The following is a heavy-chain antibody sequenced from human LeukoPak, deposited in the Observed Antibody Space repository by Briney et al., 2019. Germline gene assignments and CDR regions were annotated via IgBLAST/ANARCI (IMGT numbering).Heavy chain of an antibody. CDR3: AKDPRHTMVRGYFQH. Sequence: QSGGSLRLSCAASGFTFSSYGMQWVRQAPGKGPEWVAFIRYDGNYKYYGDSVKGRFTISRDNSKNTLYLQMNSLRAEDTAVYYCAKDPRHTMVRGYFQHWGQGTLVTVSS. CDR1: GFTFSSYG. CDR2: IRYDGNYK. J-gene: IGHJ1*01. V-gene: IGHV3-30*02. D-gene: IGHD3-10*01.